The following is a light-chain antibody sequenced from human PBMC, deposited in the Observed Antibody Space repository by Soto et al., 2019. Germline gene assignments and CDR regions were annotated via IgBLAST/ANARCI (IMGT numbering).Light chain of an antibody. Sequence: EIVMTQSPATLSVSPGERATLSCRASQSVSGKLAWYQQKPGQAPRLLIYGASTRATGVPARFCGSGSWTDFTPTISSLQSADFAVYYCQQYNSWPPNTFGRGTKVDV. V-gene: IGKV3-15*01. CDR2: GAS. J-gene: IGKJ3*01. CDR3: QQYNSWPPNT. CDR1: QSVSGK.